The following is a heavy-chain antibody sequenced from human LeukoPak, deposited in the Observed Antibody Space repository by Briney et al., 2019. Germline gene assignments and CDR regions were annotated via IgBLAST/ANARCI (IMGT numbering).Heavy chain of an antibody. D-gene: IGHD6-19*01. CDR2: IWYDGSNK. CDR1: GFTFSSYG. CDR3: ARDIGQWLERSGLGY. V-gene: IGHV3-33*01. Sequence: GRSLRLSCAASGFTFSSYGMHWVRQAPGKGLEWVAVIWYDGSNKYYADSVKGRFTISRDNSKNTLYLQMNSLRAEDTAVYYCARDIGQWLERSGLGYWGQGTLVTVSS. J-gene: IGHJ4*02.